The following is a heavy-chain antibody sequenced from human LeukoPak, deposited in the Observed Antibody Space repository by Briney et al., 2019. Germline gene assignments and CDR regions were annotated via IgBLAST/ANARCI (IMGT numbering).Heavy chain of an antibody. J-gene: IGHJ5*02. Sequence: GGSLRLPCAASGFTLRKHGTSWVGPAAGKGLQGVSAISGSGDATYYADSVKGRFTISRDNSKNTLYLQMNSLRAEDTAVYYCAKSPIAVAGENWFDPWGQGTLVTVSS. D-gene: IGHD6-19*01. CDR2: ISGSGDAT. V-gene: IGHV3-23*01. CDR1: GFTLRKHG. CDR3: AKSPIAVAGENWFDP.